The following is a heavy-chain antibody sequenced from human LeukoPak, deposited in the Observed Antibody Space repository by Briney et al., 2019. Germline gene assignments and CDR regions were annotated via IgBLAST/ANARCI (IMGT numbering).Heavy chain of an antibody. V-gene: IGHV3-74*01. CDR1: GNYW. CDR3: ARERYFDY. J-gene: IGHJ4*02. CDR2: INGDGSWT. Sequence: GGSLRLSCAASGNYWMHWVRQAPGKGLVWVSHINGDGSWTTYADSVKGLFTISRDNSKNTLYLQMNSLRAEDTAVYYCARERYFDYWGQGTLVTVSS.